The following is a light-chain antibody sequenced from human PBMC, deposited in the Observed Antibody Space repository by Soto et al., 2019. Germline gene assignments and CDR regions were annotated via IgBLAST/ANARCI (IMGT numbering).Light chain of an antibody. Sequence: GERATLCCMASQSVTSDFSACYQQQPGPAPRLLIYDASNRATGIPARFSGSGSGTDFTLTISSLEPEDFAVYYCQQRSSWWTFGQGTKVDI. CDR1: QSVTSD. J-gene: IGKJ1*01. V-gene: IGKV3-11*01. CDR3: QQRSSWWT. CDR2: DAS.